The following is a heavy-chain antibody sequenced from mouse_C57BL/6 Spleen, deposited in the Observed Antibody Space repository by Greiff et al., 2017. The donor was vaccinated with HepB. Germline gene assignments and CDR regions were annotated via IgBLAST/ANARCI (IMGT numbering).Heavy chain of an antibody. CDR3: AREDGYYGGNYFDY. D-gene: IGHD2-3*01. V-gene: IGHV3-6*01. CDR2: ISYDGSN. J-gene: IGHJ2*01. CDR1: GYSITSGYY. Sequence: EVQLVESGPGLVKPSQSLSLTCSVTGYSITSGYYWNWIRQFPGNKLEWMGYISYDGSNNYNPSLKNRISITRDTSKNQFFLKLNSVTTEDTATYYCAREDGYYGGNYFDYWGQGTTLTVSS.